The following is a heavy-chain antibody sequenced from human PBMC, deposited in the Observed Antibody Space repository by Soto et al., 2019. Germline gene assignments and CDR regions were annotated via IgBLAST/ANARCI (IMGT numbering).Heavy chain of an antibody. D-gene: IGHD6-19*01. CDR2: LNPSTGGT. CDR1: GNTLTSFY. CDR3: ARTAGYVTGWYYFDT. V-gene: IGHV1-2*02. J-gene: IGHJ4*02. Sequence: ASVKVSCKTSGNTLTSFYIHWVRQAPGQGLEWVGRLNPSTGGTNYAQNFQGRVTMTWDISTITAYMELSRLIYEDTAVYYCARTAGYVTGWYYFDTWGQGTQVTVSS.